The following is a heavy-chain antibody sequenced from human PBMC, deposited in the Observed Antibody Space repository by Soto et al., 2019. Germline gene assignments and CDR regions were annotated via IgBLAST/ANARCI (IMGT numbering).Heavy chain of an antibody. J-gene: IGHJ6*02. Sequence: EVQLVESGGGLVQPGGSRRLSCAASGFPFSNYNMDWVRQAPGKGLEWVSYISSSSTSIFYADSVKGRFTISRDNAKNSLYLQMSSLRAEDTAVYYCARGLDIAHYYGMDVWGPGTTVTVSS. V-gene: IGHV3-48*01. CDR1: GFPFSNYN. CDR3: ARGLDIAHYYGMDV. D-gene: IGHD2-2*03. CDR2: ISSSSTSI.